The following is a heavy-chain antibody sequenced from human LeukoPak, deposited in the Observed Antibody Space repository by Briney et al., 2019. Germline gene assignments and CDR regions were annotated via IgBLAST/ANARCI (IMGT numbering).Heavy chain of an antibody. CDR2: ISAYNGNT. CDR1: GYTFTSYG. D-gene: IGHD1-1*01. J-gene: IGHJ3*02. V-gene: IGHV1-18*01. CDR3: ARDNPRIRAKNNWNDGDAFYI. Sequence: SVKVSCKASGYTFTSYGISWVRQAPGHGLEWMGWISAYNGNTNYAQKLQGRVTMTTDTSTSTAYMELRSLRSDDTAVYYCARDNPRIRAKNNWNDGDAFYIWGQGTMVTVSS.